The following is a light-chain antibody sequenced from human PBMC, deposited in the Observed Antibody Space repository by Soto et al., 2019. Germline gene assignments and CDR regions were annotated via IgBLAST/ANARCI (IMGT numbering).Light chain of an antibody. Sequence: DIQMTQSPSSLSASVGDRVTITCRASQSISRYLNWYQQKPGKAPKLLIYAASSLQSGVPSMFSGSGSGTDFTLTSTSLQPEDFAAYYCQQGYRTPLTFGQGTKVEIK. CDR2: AAS. V-gene: IGKV1-39*01. CDR3: QQGYRTPLT. CDR1: QSISRY. J-gene: IGKJ1*01.